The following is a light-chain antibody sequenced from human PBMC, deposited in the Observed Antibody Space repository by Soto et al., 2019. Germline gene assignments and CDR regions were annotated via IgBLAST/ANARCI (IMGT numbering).Light chain of an antibody. Sequence: SCKSSQSIFYRSSDKNYLAWYQQKPGQPPKLLIYWASTRDAGVPDRFSGSGSETDFTLTISSLQAEDVAVYYCQQYYRLPYTFGQGTKLEI. J-gene: IGKJ2*01. CDR2: WAS. CDR1: QSIFYRSSDKNY. CDR3: QQYYRLPYT. V-gene: IGKV4-1*01.